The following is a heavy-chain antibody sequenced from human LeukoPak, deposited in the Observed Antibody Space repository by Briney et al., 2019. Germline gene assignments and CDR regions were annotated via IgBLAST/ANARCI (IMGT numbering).Heavy chain of an antibody. V-gene: IGHV2-5*01. J-gene: IGHJ3*02. D-gene: IGHD1-26*01. Sequence: SGPTLVHPTQTLTLTCTFSGFSPSTCGVGVGWIGQPPGKALEWLALIYWNDDKRYSPSLKNRLTITKDTSKNQVVLTMTNMDPVDTATYYCAHRGGGSFDIWGQRTMVTVSS. CDR3: AHRGGGSFDI. CDR1: GFSPSTCGVG. CDR2: IYWNDDK.